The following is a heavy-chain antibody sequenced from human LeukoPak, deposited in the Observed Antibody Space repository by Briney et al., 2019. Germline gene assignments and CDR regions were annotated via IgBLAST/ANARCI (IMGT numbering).Heavy chain of an antibody. CDR3: ARPAAGTPGTAY. J-gene: IGHJ4*02. V-gene: IGHV3-7*01. Sequence: GGSLRLSCAGSGLRFSDYWMAWVRQAPGKGLEWLANIKPDGSVQNYVDSVKGRFTISRDNSKTSVFLQMNSLRAEDTAVYYCARPAAGTPGTAYWGRGTLVTVSS. CDR1: GLRFSDYW. D-gene: IGHD6-13*01. CDR2: IKPDGSVQ.